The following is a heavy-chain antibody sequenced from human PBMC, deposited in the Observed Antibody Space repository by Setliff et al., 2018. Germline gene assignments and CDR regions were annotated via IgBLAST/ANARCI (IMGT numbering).Heavy chain of an antibody. CDR3: ARDGGGDSDAFDI. Sequence: ASVKVSCKASGYTFTGYYMYWVRQAPGQRLEWMGRINPSSGATIYAQKFQGRVTMTSDTSISTAYMELGRLRSDDTAVYFCARDGGGDSDAFDIWGQGTMVTVSS. V-gene: IGHV1-2*06. D-gene: IGHD3-16*01. J-gene: IGHJ3*02. CDR2: INPSSGAT. CDR1: GYTFTGYY.